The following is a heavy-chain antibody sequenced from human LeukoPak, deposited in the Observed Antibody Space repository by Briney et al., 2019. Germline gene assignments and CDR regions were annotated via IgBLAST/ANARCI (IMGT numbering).Heavy chain of an antibody. CDR2: LYYRGIT. CDR1: GGSISSSNYY. CDR3: AKSRGTYWYFDL. D-gene: IGHD3-10*01. J-gene: IGHJ2*01. V-gene: IGHV4-39*01. Sequence: SETLSLTCTVSGGSISSSNYYWGWIRQPPGKGLEWIGSLYYRGITSYTPSLTSRVTISVDTSKNQFSLKLSSVTAPDTAVYYCAKSRGTYWYFDLWGRGTLVTVSS.